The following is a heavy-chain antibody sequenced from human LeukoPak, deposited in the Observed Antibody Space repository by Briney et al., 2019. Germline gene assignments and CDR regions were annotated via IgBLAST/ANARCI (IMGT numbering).Heavy chain of an antibody. V-gene: IGHV3-33*06. CDR1: GFTFSTYG. CDR2: IWYDGSNK. Sequence: PGGSLRLSCAASGFTFSTYGMHWVRQAPGKGLEWVALIWYDGSNKYYADSVKGRFTISGDNSKNTLYLQMNSLRAEDTAVYYCAKDLRYYDFWSCLADYWGQGTLVTVSS. D-gene: IGHD3-3*01. CDR3: AKDLRYYDFWSCLADY. J-gene: IGHJ4*02.